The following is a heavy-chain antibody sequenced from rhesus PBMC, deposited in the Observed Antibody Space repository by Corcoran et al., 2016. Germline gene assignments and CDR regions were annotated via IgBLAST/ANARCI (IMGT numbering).Heavy chain of an antibody. D-gene: IGHD6-31*01. Sequence: QVQLQESGPGLVKPSETLSLTCAVSGGSISSSYWSWIRQAPGKGLEWIGRIDSSGSTYYNPTPKRRVTLSGETSKNQFSLKLSSVTAADTAVYYCARHRRDSSGWYGFYWYFDLWGPGTPITISS. CDR1: GGSISSSY. CDR3: ARHRRDSSGWYGFYWYFDL. J-gene: IGHJ2*01. CDR2: IDSSGST. V-gene: IGHV4S11*01.